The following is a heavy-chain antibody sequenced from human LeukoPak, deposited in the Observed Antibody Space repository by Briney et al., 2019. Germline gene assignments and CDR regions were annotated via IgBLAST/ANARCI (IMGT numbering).Heavy chain of an antibody. CDR1: GYTFTSYY. Sequence: SVQISCKASGYTFTSYYMHWVRQAPGQGLEWMGIINPSGGSTSYAQKFQGRVTMTRDTSTSTVYMELSSLRSEDTAVYYCARGQNYDYVWGQNPIDYWGQGTLVTVSS. J-gene: IGHJ4*02. D-gene: IGHD3-16*01. CDR2: INPSGGST. CDR3: ARGQNYDYVWGQNPIDY. V-gene: IGHV1-46*01.